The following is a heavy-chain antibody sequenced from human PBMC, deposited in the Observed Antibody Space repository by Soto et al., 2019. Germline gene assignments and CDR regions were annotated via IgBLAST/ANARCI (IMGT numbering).Heavy chain of an antibody. J-gene: IGHJ5*02. CDR1: GGSISSGDYY. CDR3: ARVFSDSSSFFDP. D-gene: IGHD6-13*01. V-gene: IGHV4-30-4*01. CDR2: IYYSGST. Sequence: PSETLSLTCTVSGGSISSGDYYWSWIRQPPGKGLEWIGYIYYSGSTYYNPSLKSRVTISVDTSKNHFSLKLSSVTAADTAVYYCARVFSDSSSFFDPWGQGTLVTVSS.